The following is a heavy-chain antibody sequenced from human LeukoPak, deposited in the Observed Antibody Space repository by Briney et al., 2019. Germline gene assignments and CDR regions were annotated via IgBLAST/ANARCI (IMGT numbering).Heavy chain of an antibody. CDR2: ISGSGGST. J-gene: IGHJ3*02. V-gene: IGHV3-23*01. D-gene: IGHD6-13*01. Sequence: PGGSLRLSCAASGFTFSSYAMNWVRQAPGKGLEWVSTISGSGGSTYYADSVKGRFTIPRDNSKNTLFLQMNSLRVEDTAVYYCAKVADSSSWLFYNAFDIWGQGTMVSVSS. CDR1: GFTFSSYA. CDR3: AKVADSSSWLFYNAFDI.